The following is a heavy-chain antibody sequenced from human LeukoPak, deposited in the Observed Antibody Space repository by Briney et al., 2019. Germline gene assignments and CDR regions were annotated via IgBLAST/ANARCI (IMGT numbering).Heavy chain of an antibody. J-gene: IGHJ4*02. CDR3: AGGATYYYDSSGSLFDS. V-gene: IGHV4-39*01. CDR1: GDSISITTYY. D-gene: IGHD3-22*01. Sequence: SETLSLTCTVSGDSISITTYYWGWVRQPPGKGLEWIATFYYSGTTQYNPSLKSRVTFSVDTSKNQFYLNLSSVTAADTAVYYCAGGATYYYDSSGSLFDSWGQGTLVTVSS. CDR2: FYYSGTT.